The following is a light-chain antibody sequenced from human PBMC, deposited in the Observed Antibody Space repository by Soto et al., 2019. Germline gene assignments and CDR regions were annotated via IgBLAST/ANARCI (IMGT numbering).Light chain of an antibody. Sequence: EIVLTQSPGTLSLSPGEGATLSCRASQSVSTNFFAWYQQKPGQAPRLLIYGASTRATGIPDRFSGSGSGTDFTLIISRLEPEDFAVYYCQQYGRTWWTFGQGTKVDIK. CDR1: QSVSTNF. J-gene: IGKJ1*01. V-gene: IGKV3-20*01. CDR2: GAS. CDR3: QQYGRTWWT.